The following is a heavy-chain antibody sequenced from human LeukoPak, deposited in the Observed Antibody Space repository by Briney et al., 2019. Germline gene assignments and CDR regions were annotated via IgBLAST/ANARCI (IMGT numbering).Heavy chain of an antibody. CDR1: GGSISSGGYY. J-gene: IGHJ2*01. Sequence: SQTLSLTCTVSGGSISSGGYYWNWIRQPPGKGLEWIGYIYHSGSTYYNPSLKSRVTISVDRSKNQFSLKLSSVTAADTAVYYCARDFFPESGFDLWGRGTLVTVSS. V-gene: IGHV4-30-2*01. D-gene: IGHD2/OR15-2a*01. CDR3: ARDFFPESGFDL. CDR2: IYHSGST.